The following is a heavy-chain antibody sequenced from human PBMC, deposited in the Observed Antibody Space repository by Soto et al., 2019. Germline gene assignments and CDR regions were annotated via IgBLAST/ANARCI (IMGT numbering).Heavy chain of an antibody. D-gene: IGHD2-2*01. Sequence: QVQLVQSGAEVKKPGSSVKVSCKASGGTFSSYAISWVRQAPGQGLEWMGGIIPIFGTANYAQKFQGRVTITADESTSTAYMELSSLRSEDTAVYYCASTEVPVALGGGYFDYWGQGTLVTVSS. J-gene: IGHJ4*02. V-gene: IGHV1-69*01. CDR1: GGTFSSYA. CDR3: ASTEVPVALGGGYFDY. CDR2: IIPIFGTA.